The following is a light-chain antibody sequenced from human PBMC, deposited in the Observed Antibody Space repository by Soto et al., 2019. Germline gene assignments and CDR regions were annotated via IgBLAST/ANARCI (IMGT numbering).Light chain of an antibody. CDR1: QSVSSN. CDR3: QQYNNWPRK. Sequence: EIVMTQSPATLSVSPGERATLSCRASQSVSSNLAWYQQKPGQAPRLLIYGASTRATGITARFSGSGSGTEFTLTIRSLQSEDFAVSYCQQYNNWPRKFGQGNKVDIK. CDR2: GAS. V-gene: IGKV3-15*01. J-gene: IGKJ1*01.